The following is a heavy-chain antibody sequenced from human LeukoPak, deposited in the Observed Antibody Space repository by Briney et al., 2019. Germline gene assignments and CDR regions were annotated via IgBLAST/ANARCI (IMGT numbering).Heavy chain of an antibody. CDR2: IYSGGST. CDR1: GFTVSSNY. Sequence: GGSLRLSCAASGFTVSSNYMSWVRQAPGKGLEWVSVIYSGGSTYYADSVKGRFTISRDNAKSSLYLQMNSLRAEDTAVYYCTRAYYHFWSGYSIWGQGTMVTVSS. D-gene: IGHD3-3*01. CDR3: TRAYYHFWSGYSI. J-gene: IGHJ3*02. V-gene: IGHV3-53*01.